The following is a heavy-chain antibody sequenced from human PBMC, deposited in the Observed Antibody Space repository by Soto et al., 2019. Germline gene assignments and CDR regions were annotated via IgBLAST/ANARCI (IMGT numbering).Heavy chain of an antibody. J-gene: IGHJ4*02. CDR3: AYGRYGCFDY. D-gene: IGHD3-10*01. CDR2: INHSGST. V-gene: IGHV4-34*01. Sequence: SETLSLTCAVYGGSFSGYYWSWIRQPPGKGLEWIGEINHSGSTNYNPSLKSRVTISVDTSKNQFSLKLSSVTAADAAVYYGAYGRYGCFDYWGQGTLVTVSS. CDR1: GGSFSGYY.